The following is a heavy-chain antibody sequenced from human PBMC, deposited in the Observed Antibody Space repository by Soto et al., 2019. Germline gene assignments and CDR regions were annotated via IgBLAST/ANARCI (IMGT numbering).Heavy chain of an antibody. CDR1: GFTFSSYA. V-gene: IGHV3-48*01. D-gene: IGHD5-12*01. CDR3: ARDSGSYDSDV. CDR2: IGTSGSPI. Sequence: GGSLRLSCAASGFTFSSYAMSWVRQAPGKGLEWVSYIGTSGSPIYYADSVKGRFTISRDNAKNSLYLQMDSLRAEDTAVYYCARDSGSYDSDVWGKGTTVTVSS. J-gene: IGHJ6*04.